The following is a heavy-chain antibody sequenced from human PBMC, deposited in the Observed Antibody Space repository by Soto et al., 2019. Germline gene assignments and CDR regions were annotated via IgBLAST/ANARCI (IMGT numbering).Heavy chain of an antibody. D-gene: IGHD3-22*01. V-gene: IGHV5-51*01. Sequence: GESLKISCKGSGYSFTSYWIGWVRQMPGKGLEWMGIIYPGDSDTRYSPSFQGQVTISADKSISTAYLQWSSLKASDTAMYYCARTYYYDSSGYYYIGYWGQGTLVTVSS. CDR2: IYPGDSDT. J-gene: IGHJ4*02. CDR3: ARTYYYDSSGYYYIGY. CDR1: GYSFTSYW.